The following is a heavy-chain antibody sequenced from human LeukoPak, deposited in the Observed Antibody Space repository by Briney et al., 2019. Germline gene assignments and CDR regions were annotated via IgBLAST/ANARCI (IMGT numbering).Heavy chain of an antibody. D-gene: IGHD2-15*01. CDR1: GFTLSPYN. V-gene: IGHV3-48*01. J-gene: IGHJ3*01. CDR2: ISHSSTTI. CDR3: AREGPLPVSEDAFDF. Sequence: GGSLRLSCAASGFTLSPYNMNWVRQAPGKGLEWISYISHSSTTIYYADSVEGRFTISRDNAKNSLYLQMNSLRADDTAVYYCAREGPLPVSEDAFDFWGQGTMVTVSS.